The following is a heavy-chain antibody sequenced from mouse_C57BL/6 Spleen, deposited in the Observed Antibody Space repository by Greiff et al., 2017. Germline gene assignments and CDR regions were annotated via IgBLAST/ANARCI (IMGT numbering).Heavy chain of an antibody. CDR3: ATTVDPIYDGYYLFAY. V-gene: IGHV2-3*01. J-gene: IGHJ3*01. CDR2: IWGDGST. D-gene: IGHD2-3*01. Sequence: VKVVESGPGLVAPSQSLSITCTVSGFSLTSYGVSWVRQPPGKGLEWLGVIWGDGSTNYHSALISRLSISKDNSKSQVFLKLNSLQTDDTATYYCATTVDPIYDGYYLFAYWGQGTLVTVSA. CDR1: GFSLTSYG.